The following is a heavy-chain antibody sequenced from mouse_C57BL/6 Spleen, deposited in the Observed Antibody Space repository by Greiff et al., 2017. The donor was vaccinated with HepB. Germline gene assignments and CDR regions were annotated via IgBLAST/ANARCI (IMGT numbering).Heavy chain of an antibody. J-gene: IGHJ2*01. Sequence: QVQLQQSGAELVRPGASVTLSCKASGYTFTDYEMHWVKQTPVHGLEWIGAIDPETGGTAYNQKFKGKAILTADKSSSTAYMELRSLTSEDSAVYYCTRSAGTTVVATEYFDYWGQGTTLTVSS. CDR3: TRSAGTTVVATEYFDY. CDR2: IDPETGGT. D-gene: IGHD1-1*01. V-gene: IGHV1-15*01. CDR1: GYTFTDYE.